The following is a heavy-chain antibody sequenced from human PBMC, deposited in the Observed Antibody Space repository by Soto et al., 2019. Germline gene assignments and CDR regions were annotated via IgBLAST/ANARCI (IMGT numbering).Heavy chain of an antibody. Sequence: SGPTLVNPTQTLTLTCTFSGFSLSTSGMCVSWIRQPPGKALEWLALIDWDDDKYYSTPLKTRLTISKDTSKNQVVLTMTNMDPVDTATYYCARTPRKALIAAAGPGYYYYYGMDVWGQGTTVTVSS. CDR3: ARTPRKALIAAAGPGYYYYYGMDV. CDR2: IDWDDDK. V-gene: IGHV2-70*01. D-gene: IGHD6-13*01. J-gene: IGHJ6*02. CDR1: GFSLSTSGMC.